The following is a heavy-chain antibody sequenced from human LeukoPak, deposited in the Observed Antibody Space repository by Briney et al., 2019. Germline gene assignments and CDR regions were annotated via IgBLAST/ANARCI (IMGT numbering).Heavy chain of an antibody. CDR3: ARASSDSFHSSSWYPNYYYYMDV. CDR1: GGSISSGGYS. D-gene: IGHD6-13*01. J-gene: IGHJ6*03. V-gene: IGHV4-30-4*07. Sequence: PSETLSLTCAVSGGSISSGGYSWSWIRQPPGKGLEWIGYIYYSGSTYYNPSLKSRVTISVDTSKNQFSLKLSSVTAADTAVYYCARASSDSFHSSSWYPNYYYYMDVWGKGTTVTVSS. CDR2: IYYSGST.